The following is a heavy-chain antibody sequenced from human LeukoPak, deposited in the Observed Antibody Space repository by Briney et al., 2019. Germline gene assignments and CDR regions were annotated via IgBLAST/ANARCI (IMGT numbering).Heavy chain of an antibody. Sequence: SETLSLICTVSGGSISSYYWSWIRQPPGKGLEWIGYIYYSGSTNCNPSLKSRVTISVDTSKNQFSLKLSSVTAADTAVYYCARVAAAGNDYWGQGTLVTVSS. J-gene: IGHJ4*02. CDR3: ARVAAAGNDY. CDR1: GGSISSYY. D-gene: IGHD6-13*01. V-gene: IGHV4-59*01. CDR2: IYYSGST.